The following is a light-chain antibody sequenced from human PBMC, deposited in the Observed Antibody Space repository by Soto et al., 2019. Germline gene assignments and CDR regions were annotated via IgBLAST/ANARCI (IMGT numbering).Light chain of an antibody. Sequence: EIVMTQSPATLSVSPGERVTLSCRASQSVSSSLAWYQQEPGQAPRLLIYGASTKATGIPDRFSGSGSGTEFTLTISSLQSEDFAVYYCQQYNNYPPFTFGPGTKVDIK. V-gene: IGKV3-15*01. CDR3: QQYNNYPPFT. CDR2: GAS. CDR1: QSVSSS. J-gene: IGKJ3*01.